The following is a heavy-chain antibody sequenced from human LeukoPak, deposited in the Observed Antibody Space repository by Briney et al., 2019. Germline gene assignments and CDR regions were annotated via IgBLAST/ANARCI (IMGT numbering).Heavy chain of an antibody. CDR2: IDTSSSTM. D-gene: IGHD7-27*01. V-gene: IGHV3-48*02. CDR1: AFTFSDYS. J-gene: IGHJ3*01. Sequence: GGSLRLSCAASAFTFSDYSMNWVRQARAKGLEWISYIDTSSSTMYYADSVMGRFTISRDNAKESLYLQMNSLRDEDTAVYYCAREDDSWGPNNLDLWGQGTMVTVSS. CDR3: AREDDSWGPNNLDL.